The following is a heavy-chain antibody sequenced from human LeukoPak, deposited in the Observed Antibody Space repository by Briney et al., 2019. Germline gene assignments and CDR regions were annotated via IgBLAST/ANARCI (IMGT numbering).Heavy chain of an antibody. CDR3: ARGLFGGFAAAPFDH. CDR1: GGTFDNYA. CDR2: IIPMLGKT. D-gene: IGHD2-2*01. V-gene: IGHV1-69*04. Sequence: GASVKVSCKASGGTFDNYAVNWVREAPGLGLEWMGRIIPMLGKTNSAQKFQDRVTFTADKSTGTAYMELTHLRPDDTAVYFCARGLFGGFAAAPFDHWGQGTWSPSPQ. J-gene: IGHJ4*02.